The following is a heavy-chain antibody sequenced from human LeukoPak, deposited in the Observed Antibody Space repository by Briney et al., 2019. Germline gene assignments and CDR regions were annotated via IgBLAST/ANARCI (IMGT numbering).Heavy chain of an antibody. Sequence: GASVKVSCKASGYTFTSDDISWVRQATGQGLEWMGWMNPNSGKTGYAQKFQGRVTMTTNTSISTAYMELSSLTSEDTAVYYCARGLRDSSGREYFQHWGQGTLVTVSS. CDR3: ARGLRDSSGREYFQH. CDR2: MNPNSGKT. D-gene: IGHD3-22*01. J-gene: IGHJ1*01. CDR1: GYTFTSDD. V-gene: IGHV1-8*01.